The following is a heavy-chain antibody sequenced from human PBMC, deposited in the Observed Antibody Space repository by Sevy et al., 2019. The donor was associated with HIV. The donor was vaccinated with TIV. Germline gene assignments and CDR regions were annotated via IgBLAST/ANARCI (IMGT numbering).Heavy chain of an antibody. Sequence: GGSLRLSCAASGFTFSSYGMHWVRQAPGKGLEWVAVISYDGSNKYYADSVKGRLTISRDNSKNTLSLQMNSLRAEDKAVYYCAKDQGGYSYGLPGYYYYGMDVWGQGTTVTVSS. D-gene: IGHD5-18*01. V-gene: IGHV3-30*18. CDR1: GFTFSSYG. CDR2: ISYDGSNK. CDR3: AKDQGGYSYGLPGYYYYGMDV. J-gene: IGHJ6*02.